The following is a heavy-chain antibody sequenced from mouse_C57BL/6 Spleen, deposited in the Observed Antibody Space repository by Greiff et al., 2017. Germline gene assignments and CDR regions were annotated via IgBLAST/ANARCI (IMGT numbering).Heavy chain of an antibody. V-gene: IGHV1-54*01. CDR3: ARGYGLRHYAMDY. J-gene: IGHJ4*01. Sequence: VKLMESGAELVRPGTSVKVSCKASGYAFTNYLIEWVKQRPGQGLEWIGVINPGSGGTNYNEKFKGKATMTADKSSSTAYMQISSLTSEDSAVYFCARGYGLRHYAMDYWGQGTSVTVSS. CDR2: INPGSGGT. D-gene: IGHD2-4*01. CDR1: GYAFTNYL.